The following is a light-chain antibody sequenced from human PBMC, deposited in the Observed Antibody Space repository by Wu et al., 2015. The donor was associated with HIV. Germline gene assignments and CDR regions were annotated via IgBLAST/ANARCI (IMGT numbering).Light chain of an antibody. J-gene: IGKJ1*01. Sequence: DIQMTQSPSTLSAYVGDTITITCRASQKINKWVAWYQQKSGKTPKLLIYETSVLESGVSSRFSGSGFETAFTLTISSLRPDDSATYYCQQYKTYSRTFGQGTKVEV. CDR2: ETS. CDR1: QKINKW. CDR3: QQYKTYSRT. V-gene: IGKV1-5*03.